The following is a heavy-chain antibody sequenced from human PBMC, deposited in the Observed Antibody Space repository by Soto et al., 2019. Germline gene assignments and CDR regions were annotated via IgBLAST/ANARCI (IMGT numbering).Heavy chain of an antibody. D-gene: IGHD2-2*02. CDR1: GYTFTSYY. Sequence: GASVKVSCKASGYTFTSYYMHWVRQAPGQGLEWMGIINPSGGSTSYAQKFQGRVTMTRDTSTSTVYMELSSLRSEDTAVYYCAREDGIVVVPAAIVDLANWFDPWGQGTLVTVSS. J-gene: IGHJ5*02. V-gene: IGHV1-46*03. CDR3: AREDGIVVVPAAIVDLANWFDP. CDR2: INPSGGST.